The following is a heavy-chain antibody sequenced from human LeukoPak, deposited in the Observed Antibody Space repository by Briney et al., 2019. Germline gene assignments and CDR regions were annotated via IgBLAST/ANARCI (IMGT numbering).Heavy chain of an antibody. D-gene: IGHD6-19*01. J-gene: IGHJ5*02. CDR3: ARGPFGGWYSWFDP. Sequence: SVKVSCKASGGTFSSYAISWVRQAPGQGLEWMGRIIPILGIANYAQKFQGRVTITADKSTTTAYMELSSLRSEDTAVYYCARGPFGGWYSWFDPWGQGTLVTVSS. CDR1: GGTFSSYA. V-gene: IGHV1-69*04. CDR2: IIPILGIA.